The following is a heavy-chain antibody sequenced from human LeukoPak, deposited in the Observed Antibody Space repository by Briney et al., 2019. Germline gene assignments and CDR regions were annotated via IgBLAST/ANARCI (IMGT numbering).Heavy chain of an antibody. CDR1: GFTFSSYA. CDR3: ARGVAGTGDY. V-gene: IGHV3-7*05. J-gene: IGHJ4*02. D-gene: IGHD6-19*01. CDR2: IREDGSEQ. Sequence: QPGGSLRLSCAASGFTFSSYAMSWVRQAPGKGLEWVANIREDGSEQYYVDSVKGRFTISRDNAQNSLYLQMNSLRAEDTAVYFCARGVAGTGDYWGQGTLVTVSS.